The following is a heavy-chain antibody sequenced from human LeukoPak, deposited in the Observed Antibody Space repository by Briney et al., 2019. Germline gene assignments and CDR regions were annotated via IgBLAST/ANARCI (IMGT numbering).Heavy chain of an antibody. CDR3: ARGATNYGDFHYYYGMDV. D-gene: IGHD4-17*01. CDR2: ISSNGGST. J-gene: IGHJ6*02. Sequence: GGSLRLSCSASGFTFSSYAMHWVRQAPGKGLEYVSAISSNGGSTYYANSVKGRFTISRDNSKNTLYLQMGSLRAEDMAVYYCARGATNYGDFHYYYGMDVWGQGTTVTVSS. V-gene: IGHV3-64*01. CDR1: GFTFSSYA.